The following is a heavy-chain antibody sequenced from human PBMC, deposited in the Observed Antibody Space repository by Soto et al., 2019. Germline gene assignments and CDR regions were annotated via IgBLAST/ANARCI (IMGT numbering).Heavy chain of an antibody. D-gene: IGHD2-8*02. CDR1: GFTFSSYG. J-gene: IGHJ4*02. CDR2: ISYDGSNK. CDR3: AKDQITGIFDY. V-gene: IGHV3-30*18. Sequence: GGSLRLSCAASGFTFSSYGMHWVRQAPGKGLEWVAVISYDGSNKYYADSVKGRFTISRDNSKNTLYLQMNSLRAEDTAVYYCAKDQITGIFDYWGQGTLVTVSS.